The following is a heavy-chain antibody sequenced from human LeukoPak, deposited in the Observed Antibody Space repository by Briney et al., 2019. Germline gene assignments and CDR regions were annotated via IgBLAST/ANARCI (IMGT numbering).Heavy chain of an antibody. CDR1: GGTFSSYA. Sequence: ASVKVSCKASGGTFSSYAISWVRQAPGQGLEWMGWISAYNGNTNYAQKLQGRVTMTTDTSTSTAYMELRSLRSDDTAVYYCAREQPSTAMVTGDAFDIWGQGTMVTVSS. V-gene: IGHV1-18*01. J-gene: IGHJ3*02. D-gene: IGHD5-18*01. CDR3: AREQPSTAMVTGDAFDI. CDR2: ISAYNGNT.